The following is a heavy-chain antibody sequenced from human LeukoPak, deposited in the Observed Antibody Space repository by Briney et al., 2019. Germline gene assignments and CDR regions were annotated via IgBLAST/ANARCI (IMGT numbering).Heavy chain of an antibody. CDR3: ARSSYYYDSSGYSGDY. Sequence: GGSLRLSCAASGFTFSSYGMHWVRQAPGKGLEWVAFIRYDGSNKYYADSVKGRFTISRDNSKNTLYLQMNSLRAEDTAVYYCARSSYYYDSSGYSGDYWGQGTLVTVSS. J-gene: IGHJ4*02. V-gene: IGHV3-30*02. CDR1: GFTFSSYG. CDR2: IRYDGSNK. D-gene: IGHD3-22*01.